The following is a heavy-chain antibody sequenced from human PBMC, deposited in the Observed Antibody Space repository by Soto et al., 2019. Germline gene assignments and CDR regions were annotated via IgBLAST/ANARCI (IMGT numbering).Heavy chain of an antibody. D-gene: IGHD2-15*01. CDR1: GDTFFNYT. J-gene: IGHJ6*03. V-gene: IGHV1-69*08. Sequence: QVQLVQSGAEVKKPGSSVKISCTTSGDTFFNYTFTWVRRAPGQGLEWMGRVIPLLDASNYAEKFHDRVTITANKSTSTAYMELSGLKSDDSAIYYCASGKSQMTQDRMGFYYYMDVWGKGTTVTVSS. CDR2: VIPLLDAS. CDR3: ASGKSQMTQDRMGFYYYMDV.